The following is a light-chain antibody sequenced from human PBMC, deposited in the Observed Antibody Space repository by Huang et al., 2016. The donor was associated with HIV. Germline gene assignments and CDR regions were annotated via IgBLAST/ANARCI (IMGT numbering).Light chain of an antibody. V-gene: IGKV3-20*01. CDR1: QYLSNTY. CDR2: GAA. J-gene: IGKJ4*01. Sequence: EIVLTQSPATLSLSAGERATLSCRASQYLSNTYFAWYQQRPGQAPRLIIYGAANRAAGIPDRFSGRGSGTDYTLTISRLEPEDLGVYYCQQYGSPLTFGGGTKVEI. CDR3: QQYGSPLT.